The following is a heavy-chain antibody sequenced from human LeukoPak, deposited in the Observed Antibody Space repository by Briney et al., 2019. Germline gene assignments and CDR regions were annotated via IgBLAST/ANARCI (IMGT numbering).Heavy chain of an antibody. J-gene: IGHJ5*01. CDR1: GFTFSSYA. CDR2: IKGDGSHT. D-gene: IGHD3-9*01. CDR3: VRDWDHFDFDS. Sequence: GGSLRLSCAASGFTFSSYAMYWVRRTPGKGLVWVSRIKGDGSHTIYADSVKGRFTISRDNAKNTLYLQMKSLRAEDTAVYYCVRDWDHFDFDSWGQGTLVTVSS. V-gene: IGHV3-74*01.